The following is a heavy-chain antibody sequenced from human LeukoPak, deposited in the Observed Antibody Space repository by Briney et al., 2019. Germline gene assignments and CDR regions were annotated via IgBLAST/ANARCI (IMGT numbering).Heavy chain of an antibody. CDR3: ASLSLHSSWYTIDY. Sequence: KTSETLSLTCTVSGGSISSSYWSWIRQPPGKGLEWIGYIYYTGSTNFNPSLKSRVTMSVDTSKTQLSLKLSSVTAADTAVYYCASLSLHSSWYTIDYWGEGTLVTVSS. CDR1: GGSISSSY. V-gene: IGHV4-59*08. J-gene: IGHJ4*02. D-gene: IGHD6-13*01. CDR2: IYYTGST.